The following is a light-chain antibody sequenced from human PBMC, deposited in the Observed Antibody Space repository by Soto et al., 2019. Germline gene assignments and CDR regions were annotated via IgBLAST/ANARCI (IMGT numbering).Light chain of an antibody. CDR1: SSDVGGHNH. CDR2: DVS. Sequence: QSALTQPASVSGSPGQSITISCTGTSSDVGGHNHVSWYQQHPGKAPKLMIYDVSNRPSGVSIRFSGSKSGNTASLTISGLQAEDAADYHCSSYTSSTTWVFGGGTKLTVL. J-gene: IGLJ3*02. CDR3: SSYTSSTTWV. V-gene: IGLV2-14*03.